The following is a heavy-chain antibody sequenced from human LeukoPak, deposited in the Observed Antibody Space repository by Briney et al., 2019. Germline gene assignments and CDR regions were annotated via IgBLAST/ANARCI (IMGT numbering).Heavy chain of an antibody. CDR1: GYTFSSYG. CDR2: ISGYNGKT. CDR3: ARVSFMVRGVMSYYYYYMDV. D-gene: IGHD3-10*01. Sequence: ASVKVSCKASGYTFSSYGISWVRQAPGQGLEWMGWISGYNGKTHYAQKVQGRVTMTTDTSTTTAYMELRSLRSDDTAVYYCARVSFMVRGVMSYYYYYMDVWGKGTTVTISS. V-gene: IGHV1-18*01. J-gene: IGHJ6*03.